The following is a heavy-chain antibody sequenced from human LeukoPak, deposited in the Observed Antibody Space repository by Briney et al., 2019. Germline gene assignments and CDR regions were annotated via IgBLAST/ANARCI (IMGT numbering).Heavy chain of an antibody. J-gene: IGHJ4*02. CDR1: GFTFSSYA. D-gene: IGHD3-10*01. V-gene: IGHV3-23*01. Sequence: GGSLRPSCAASGFTFSSYAMSWVRQAPGKGLEWVSAISGSGGSTYYADSVKGRFTISRDNSKNTLYLQMNSLRAEDTAVYYCARVRSSMVRGVSPLFDYWGQGTLVTVSP. CDR3: ARVRSSMVRGVSPLFDY. CDR2: ISGSGGST.